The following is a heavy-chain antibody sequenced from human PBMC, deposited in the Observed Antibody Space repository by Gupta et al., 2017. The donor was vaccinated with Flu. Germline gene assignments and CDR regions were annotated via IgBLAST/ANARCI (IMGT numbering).Heavy chain of an antibody. V-gene: IGHV4-34*01. D-gene: IGHD3-22*01. CDR3: ARGRPNLYYYDSSGYTDY. CDR1: GGSFSGYY. Sequence: QVQLQQWGAGLLKPSETLSLTCAVYGGSFSGYYWSWIRQPPGKGLEWIGEINHSGSTNYNPSLKSRVTISVDTSKNQFSLKLSSVTAADTAVYYCARGRPNLYYYDSSGYTDYWGQGTLVTVSS. J-gene: IGHJ4*02. CDR2: INHSGST.